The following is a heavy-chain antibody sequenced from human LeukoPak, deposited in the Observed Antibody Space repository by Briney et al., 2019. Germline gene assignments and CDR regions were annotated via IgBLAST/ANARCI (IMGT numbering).Heavy chain of an antibody. D-gene: IGHD6-6*01. J-gene: IGHJ4*02. CDR2: IYPGDSDT. CDR1: GYSFTSYW. V-gene: IGHV5-51*01. CDR3: ASTPSIAARNFDY. Sequence: GESLKISCKGSGYSFTSYWVGWVRQMPGKGLEWMGIIYPGDSDTRYSPSFQGQVTISADKSISTAYLQWSSLKASDTAMYYCASTPSIAARNFDYWGQGTLVTVSS.